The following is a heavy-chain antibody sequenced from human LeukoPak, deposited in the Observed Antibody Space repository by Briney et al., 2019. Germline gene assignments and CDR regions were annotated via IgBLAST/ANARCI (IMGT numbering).Heavy chain of an antibody. CDR1: GGTFSSYA. CDR3: ARDLGDGYNLGY. Sequence: SVKVSCKASGGTFSSYAISWVRQAPGQGLEWVGGIIPIFGTANYAQKFQGRVTITTDESTSTAYMELSSLRSEDTAVYYCARDLGDGYNLGYWGQGTLVTVSS. J-gene: IGHJ4*02. V-gene: IGHV1-69*05. D-gene: IGHD5-24*01. CDR2: IIPIFGTA.